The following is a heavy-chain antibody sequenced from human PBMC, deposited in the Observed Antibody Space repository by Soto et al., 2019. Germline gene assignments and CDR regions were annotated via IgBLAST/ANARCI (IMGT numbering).Heavy chain of an antibody. J-gene: IGHJ4*02. CDR1: GGSISSGGYY. V-gene: IGHV4-31*03. CDR2: IYYSGST. Sequence: SETLSLTCTVSGGSISSGGYYWSWIRQHPGKGLEWIGYIYYSGSTYYNPSLKSRVTISVDTSKNQFSLKLSSVTAADTAVYYCASGRSGWYVQLGYWGQGTLVTVSS. CDR3: ASGRSGWYVQLGY. D-gene: IGHD6-19*01.